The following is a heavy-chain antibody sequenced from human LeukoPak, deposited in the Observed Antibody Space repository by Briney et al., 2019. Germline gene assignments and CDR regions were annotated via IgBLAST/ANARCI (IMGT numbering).Heavy chain of an antibody. Sequence: GGSLRLSCAASGFTFSTYWMNWVRQAPGKGLEWVANIKQDGSKKYYVDSVKGRFTISRDNAKNSLYLQMNSLRAEDTAVYYCASGGDYLYYFDYWGQGTLVTVSS. CDR1: GFTFSTYW. D-gene: IGHD4-17*01. J-gene: IGHJ4*02. CDR2: IKQDGSKK. CDR3: ASGGDYLYYFDY. V-gene: IGHV3-7*01.